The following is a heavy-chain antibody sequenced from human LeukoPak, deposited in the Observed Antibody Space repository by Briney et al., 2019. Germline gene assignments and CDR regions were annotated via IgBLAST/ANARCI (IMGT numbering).Heavy chain of an antibody. CDR3: ARDRYYDSSGKNDAFDI. D-gene: IGHD3-22*01. Sequence: KAGGSLRLSCAASGFTFSSYSMNWVRQAPGKGLEWVSSISSSSSYIYYADSVKGRFTISRDNAKNSLYLQMNSLRAEDTAVYYCARDRYYDSSGKNDAFDIWGQGTMVTVSS. CDR1: GFTFSSYS. V-gene: IGHV3-21*01. CDR2: ISSSSSYI. J-gene: IGHJ3*02.